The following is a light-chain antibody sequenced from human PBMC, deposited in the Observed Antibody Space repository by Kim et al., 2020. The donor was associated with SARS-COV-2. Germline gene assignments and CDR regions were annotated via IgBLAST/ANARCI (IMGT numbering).Light chain of an antibody. J-gene: IGKJ4*01. CDR2: DAS. CDR1: QSITTW. Sequence: SASVGDRVTITCRASQSITTWLAWYQQKPGKAPKVLIFDASNLKSGVPSRFSGSGSGTEFTLTISSLQPDDFATYFCQQYSSYSPTFGGGTKLEIK. V-gene: IGKV1-5*01. CDR3: QQYSSYSPT.